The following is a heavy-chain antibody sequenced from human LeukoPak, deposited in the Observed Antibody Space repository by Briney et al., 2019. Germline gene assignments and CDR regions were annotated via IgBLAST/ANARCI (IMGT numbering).Heavy chain of an antibody. D-gene: IGHD3-10*01. CDR2: IYWDDDK. V-gene: IGHV2-5*02. J-gene: IGHJ5*02. CDR3: AHSTMVRAHAGHWFDP. Sequence: ESGPTLVKPTQTLTLTCTFSGFSLSPRGVGVGWIRQPPGKALEWLALIYWDDDKRYSPSLKSRLTITKDTSKNQVVLTMTNMDPVDTATYYCAHSTMVRAHAGHWFDPWGQGTLVTVSS. CDR1: GFSLSPRGVG.